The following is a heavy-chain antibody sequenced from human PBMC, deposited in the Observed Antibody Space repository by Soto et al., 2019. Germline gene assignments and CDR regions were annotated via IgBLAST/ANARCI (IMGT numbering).Heavy chain of an antibody. Sequence: GGSPRLSCAASGFTFSSYSMNWVRQAPGKGLEWVSSISSSSSYIYYADSVKGRFTISRDNAKNSLYLQMNSLRAEDTAVYYCARWIQLWQGRFDPWGQGTLVTVSS. D-gene: IGHD5-18*01. CDR3: ARWIQLWQGRFDP. J-gene: IGHJ5*02. V-gene: IGHV3-21*01. CDR1: GFTFSSYS. CDR2: ISSSSSYI.